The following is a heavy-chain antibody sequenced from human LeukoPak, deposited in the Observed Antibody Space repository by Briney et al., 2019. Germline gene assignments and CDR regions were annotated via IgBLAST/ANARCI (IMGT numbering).Heavy chain of an antibody. D-gene: IGHD6-6*01. J-gene: IGHJ4*02. V-gene: IGHV3-30*02. Sequence: GESLKISCAASGFSFSSYGMHWVRQAPGKGLEWVTFIRYDGSNKYYADSVKGRFTISRDNSKNTLYLQMNSLRAEDTAVYYCAKEIGAARPRYYFDYWGQGTLVTVSS. CDR1: GFSFSSYG. CDR3: AKEIGAARPRYYFDY. CDR2: IRYDGSNK.